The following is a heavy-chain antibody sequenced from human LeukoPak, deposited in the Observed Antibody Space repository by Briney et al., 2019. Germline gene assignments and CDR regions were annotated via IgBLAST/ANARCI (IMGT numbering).Heavy chain of an antibody. D-gene: IGHD6-6*01. CDR2: IYYSGST. Sequence: SETLSLTCTVSGGSISSSSYYWGWIRQPPGKGLEWIGSIYYSGSTYYNPSLTSRVTISVDTSKNQFSLKLSSVTAADTAVYYCARALPLESTEHWGQGTLVTVSS. CDR1: GGSISSSSYY. CDR3: ARALPLESTEH. J-gene: IGHJ4*02. V-gene: IGHV4-39*01.